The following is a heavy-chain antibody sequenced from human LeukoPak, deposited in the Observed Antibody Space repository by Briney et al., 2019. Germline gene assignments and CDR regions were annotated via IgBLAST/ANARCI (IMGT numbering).Heavy chain of an antibody. CDR1: GFTFSSYA. V-gene: IGHV3-23*01. Sequence: GGSPRLSCAASGFTFSSYAMSWVRQAPGKGLEWVSAISGSGGNTYYADSVKGRFTISRDNSKNTLYLQMNSLRAEDTAVYYCAKDRRAGSYDYWGQGTLVTVSS. J-gene: IGHJ4*02. D-gene: IGHD3-10*01. CDR3: AKDRRAGSYDY. CDR2: ISGSGGNT.